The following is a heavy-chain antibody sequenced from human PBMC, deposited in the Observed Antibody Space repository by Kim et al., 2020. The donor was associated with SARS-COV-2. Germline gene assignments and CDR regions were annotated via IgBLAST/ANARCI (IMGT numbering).Heavy chain of an antibody. V-gene: IGHV5-10-1*01. CDR1: GYSFTSYW. Sequence: GESLKISCKGSGYSFTSYWISWVRQMPGKGLEWMGRIDPSDSYTNYSPSFQGHVTISADKSISTAYLQWSSLKASDTAMYYCASPRPAVRYYYGMDVWGQGTTVTVSS. D-gene: IGHD2-2*01. CDR2: IDPSDSYT. J-gene: IGHJ6*02. CDR3: ASPRPAVRYYYGMDV.